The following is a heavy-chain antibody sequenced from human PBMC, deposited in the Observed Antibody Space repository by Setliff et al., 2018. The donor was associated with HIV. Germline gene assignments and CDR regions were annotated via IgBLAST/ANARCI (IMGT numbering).Heavy chain of an antibody. CDR2: IYYSGST. D-gene: IGHD3-3*01. CDR3: ASRFEYSSTWAQMFGFFQSYMDV. CDR1: GGSISSYY. V-gene: IGHV4-59*12. J-gene: IGHJ6*03. Sequence: ASETLSLTCTVSGGSISSYYWSWIRQPPGKGLEWVGHIYYSGSTDYNPSLKSRVTISVDTSKNQFSLKLTSVTAADTAVYYCASRFEYSSTWAQMFGFFQSYMDVWGNGTTVTVSS.